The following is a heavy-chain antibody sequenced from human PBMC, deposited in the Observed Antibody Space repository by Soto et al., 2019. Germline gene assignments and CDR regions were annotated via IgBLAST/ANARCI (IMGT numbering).Heavy chain of an antibody. V-gene: IGHV1-69*01. CDR2: IIPVLGIV. CDR3: ARDRAEIYYGMDV. Sequence: QVQLEQSGAEVKKPGSSVKVSCTASGGTLSSNAISWVRQTPGQGLEWVGGIIPVLGIVNYAQKFQGRVTITADESTTTVYMELTSLASEDTAMYYCARDRAEIYYGMDVWGKGTTVIVSS. J-gene: IGHJ6*04. CDR1: GGTLSSNA.